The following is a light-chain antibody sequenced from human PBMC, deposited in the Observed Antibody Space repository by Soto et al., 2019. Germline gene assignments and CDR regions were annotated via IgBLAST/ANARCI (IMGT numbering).Light chain of an antibody. CDR2: GAS. V-gene: IGKV3-20*01. CDR3: HQYGSSPST. CDR1: QSVGSNY. Sequence: EIVLTQSPGTLSLSPGERAALSCRASQSVGSNYLAWYQQKPGQAPRLLIYGASNRATGISDRFSGSGSGTDFTLTISRLEPEDFAVYYCHQYGSSPSTFGQGIKVEIK. J-gene: IGKJ1*01.